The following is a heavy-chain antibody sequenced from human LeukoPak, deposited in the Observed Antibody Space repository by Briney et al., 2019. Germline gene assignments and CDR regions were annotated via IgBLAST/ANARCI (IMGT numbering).Heavy chain of an antibody. CDR3: ARAGRITIFGVVTKNWFDP. Sequence: PSETLSLTCGVNGGSISDYYWAWVRQSPGKGLEGIGEIHHTGSTKYHPSLKSRVAISLDTSKNEFSLNLNSVTAADTAVYYCARAGRITIFGVVTKNWFDPWGQGTLVTVSS. CDR1: GGSISDYY. CDR2: IHHTGST. V-gene: IGHV4-34*01. J-gene: IGHJ5*02. D-gene: IGHD3-3*01.